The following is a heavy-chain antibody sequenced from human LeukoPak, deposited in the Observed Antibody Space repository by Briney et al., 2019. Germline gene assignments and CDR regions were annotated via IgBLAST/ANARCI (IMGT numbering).Heavy chain of an antibody. CDR3: ARSYCSSTSCYDPPLDY. CDR2: MNPNSGNT. V-gene: IGHV1-8*01. Sequence: ASVKVSCKASGYTFTSYDINWVRQATGQGLELMRWMNPNSGNTGYAQKFQGRVTMTRNTSISTAYMELSSLRSEDTAVYYCARSYCSSTSCYDPPLDYWGQGTLVTVSS. CDR1: GYTFTSYD. D-gene: IGHD2-2*01. J-gene: IGHJ4*02.